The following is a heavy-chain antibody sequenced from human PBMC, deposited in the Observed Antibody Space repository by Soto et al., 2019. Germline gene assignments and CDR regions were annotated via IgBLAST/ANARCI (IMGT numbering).Heavy chain of an antibody. D-gene: IGHD6-19*01. CDR2: IYLNDDK. CDR3: PHRPNGCYAWDC. Sequence: KTAQSLKLAGTFSGFSLITSGLGVGWIRQPPGKALEWLALIYLNDDKRSSPSLKARLPITKDTSQNQVALTMTNMDPVDPATYYWPHRPNGCYAWDCWVQGTL. J-gene: IGHJ4*02. CDR1: GFSLITSGLG. V-gene: IGHV2-5*01.